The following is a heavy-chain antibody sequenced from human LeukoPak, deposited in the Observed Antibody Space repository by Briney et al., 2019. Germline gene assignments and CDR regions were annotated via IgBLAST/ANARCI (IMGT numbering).Heavy chain of an antibody. CDR3: AKHYDILTTYHIDY. V-gene: IGHV3-23*01. CDR2: VSGSTGNT. Sequence: GGSLRVSCAASAFTFSHYAMSWVRQTPGKGLEWVSAVSGSTGNTYYADAVKGRFTISRDNSKNTLYLQMNSLRAEDTAVYYCAKHYDILTTYHIDYWGQGTLVTVSS. D-gene: IGHD3-9*01. CDR1: AFTFSHYA. J-gene: IGHJ4*02.